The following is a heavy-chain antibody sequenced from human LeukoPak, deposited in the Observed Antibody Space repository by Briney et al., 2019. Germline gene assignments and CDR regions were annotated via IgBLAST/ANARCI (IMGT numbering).Heavy chain of an antibody. Sequence: RGSLRLSCAHSVFTFRSYAMSCVPQAPGKGVEWGSGIGAGGTLTYYSDSVKGRFTIFRDNSRNTLYLQMNSRRANDTAVYYCAKDLDYTTYGYYFDYRGQGTLVTVSS. D-gene: IGHD4-11*01. V-gene: IGHV3-23*01. CDR3: AKDLDYTTYGYYFDY. CDR2: IGAGGTLT. J-gene: IGHJ4*02. CDR1: VFTFRSYA.